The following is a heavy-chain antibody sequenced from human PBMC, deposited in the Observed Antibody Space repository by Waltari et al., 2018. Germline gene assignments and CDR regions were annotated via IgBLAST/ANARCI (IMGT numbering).Heavy chain of an antibody. V-gene: IGHV4-34*01. D-gene: IGHD6-19*01. CDR1: GGSFSGYY. CDR3: ARASSGLNY. Sequence: QVQLQQWGAGLLKPSETLSLTCAVYGGSFSGYYWSWIRQPPGKGLEWIGEINHSGSTNYNPSLKSRVTITRDTSASTAYMELSSLRSEDTAVYYCARASSGLNYWGQGTLVTVSS. CDR2: INHSGST. J-gene: IGHJ4*02.